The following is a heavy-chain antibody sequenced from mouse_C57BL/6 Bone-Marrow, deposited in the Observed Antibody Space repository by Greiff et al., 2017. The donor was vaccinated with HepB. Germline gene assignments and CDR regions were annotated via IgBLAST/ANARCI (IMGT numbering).Heavy chain of an antibody. V-gene: IGHV1-26*01. Sequence: EVKLQQSGPELVKPGASVKISCKASGYTFTDYYMNWVKQSHGKSLEWIGDINPNNGGTSYNQKFKGKATLTVDKSSSTAYMELRSLTSEDSAVYYCARTWHFDYWGQGTTLTVSS. J-gene: IGHJ2*01. CDR1: GYTFTDYY. CDR2: INPNNGGT. CDR3: ARTWHFDY.